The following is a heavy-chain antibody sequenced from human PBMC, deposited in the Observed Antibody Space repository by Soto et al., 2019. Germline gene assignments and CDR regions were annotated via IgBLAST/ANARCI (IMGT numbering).Heavy chain of an antibody. D-gene: IGHD3-16*02. Sequence: EVQLVESGGGLVQPGGSLRLSCAASGFTFSSYWMTWVRQAPGKGLEWVANIKQDESEKYYLDSVKGRFTISRDNAKNLLYLQMNSLRAEDTAVYYCARVYYDYIWGSYPLNYWGQGTLVTVSS. V-gene: IGHV3-7*01. CDR2: IKQDESEK. CDR3: ARVYYDYIWGSYPLNY. J-gene: IGHJ4*02. CDR1: GFTFSSYW.